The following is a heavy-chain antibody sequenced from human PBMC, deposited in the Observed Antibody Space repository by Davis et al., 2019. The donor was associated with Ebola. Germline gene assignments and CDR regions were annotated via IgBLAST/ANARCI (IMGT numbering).Heavy chain of an antibody. Sequence: PSETLSLTCAVSGDSVSISSGGYNWIRQSPSRGLEWLGRTYYNSKWYNDYAVYLKSRININPDTSRNQFSLQLNSVTPEDTAVYYGVRGWLRSGFESWGQGTLVIVSS. J-gene: IGHJ4*02. D-gene: IGHD5-24*01. CDR1: GDSVSISSGG. CDR2: TYYNSKWYN. CDR3: VRGWLRSGFES. V-gene: IGHV6-1*01.